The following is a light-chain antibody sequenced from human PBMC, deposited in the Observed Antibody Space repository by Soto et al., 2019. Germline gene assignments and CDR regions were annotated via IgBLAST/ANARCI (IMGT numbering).Light chain of an antibody. CDR1: QNINNY. CDR2: VES. V-gene: IGKV1-39*01. CDR3: QQSNTTQLT. J-gene: IGKJ4*01. Sequence: DVQVTQSPSSLSASVGDRVTITCRASQNINNYLNWYQQKPGKAPKLLISVESTLQSGVPSRFSGSGSGTDFTLTSSSLHTKDFATYYCQQSNTTQLTFGGGTKVGI.